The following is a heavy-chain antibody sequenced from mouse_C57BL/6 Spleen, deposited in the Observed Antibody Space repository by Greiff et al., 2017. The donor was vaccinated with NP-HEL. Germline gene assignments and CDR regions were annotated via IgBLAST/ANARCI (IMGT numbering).Heavy chain of an antibody. CDR2: IRSKSNNYAT. J-gene: IGHJ2*01. CDR3: VRHAYGSSYFDY. Sequence: EVKLMESGGGLVQPKGSLKLSCAASGFSFNTYAMNWVRQAPGKGLEWVARIRSKSNNYATYYADSVKDRFTISRDDSESMLYLQMNNLKTEDTAMDYCVRHAYGSSYFDYWGQGTTLTVSS. CDR1: GFSFNTYA. D-gene: IGHD1-1*01. V-gene: IGHV10-1*01.